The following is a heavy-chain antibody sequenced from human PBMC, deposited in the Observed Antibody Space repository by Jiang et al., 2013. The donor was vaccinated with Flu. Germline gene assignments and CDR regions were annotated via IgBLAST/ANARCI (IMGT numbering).Heavy chain of an antibody. Sequence: SVKVSCKASGYTFTSYAMNWVRQAPGQGLEWMGWINTNTGNPTYAQGFTGRFVFSLDTSVSTAYLQISSLKAEDTAVYYCARHPTGESSGWYRFRTKYYGMDVWGQGTTVTVSS. CDR1: GYTFTSYA. V-gene: IGHV7-4-1*02. CDR2: INTNTGNP. CDR3: ARHPTGESSGWYRFRTKYYGMDV. D-gene: IGHD6-19*01. J-gene: IGHJ6*02.